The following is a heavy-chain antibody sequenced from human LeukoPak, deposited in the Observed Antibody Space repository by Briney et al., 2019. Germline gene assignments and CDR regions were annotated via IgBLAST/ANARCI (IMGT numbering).Heavy chain of an antibody. CDR3: ARLDHDYGDPLYAFDI. CDR2: INHSGST. V-gene: IGHV4-34*01. Sequence: PSETLSLTCAVYGGSFSGYYWSWIRQPPGKGLEWIGEINHSGSTNYNPSLKSRVTISVDTSKNQFSLKLSSVTAADTAVYYFARLDHDYGDPLYAFDIWGQGTMVTVSS. D-gene: IGHD4-17*01. CDR1: GGSFSGYY. J-gene: IGHJ3*02.